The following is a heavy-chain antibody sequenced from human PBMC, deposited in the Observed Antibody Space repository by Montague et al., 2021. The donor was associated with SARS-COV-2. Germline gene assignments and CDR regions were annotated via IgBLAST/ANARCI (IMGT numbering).Heavy chain of an antibody. D-gene: IGHD4-23*01. Sequence: SETLSLTCAVYGGSSSGYYWTWIRQSPGKGLEWIAEINHSGTTNYNFNPSLRSRVTISVDTSKSQFSLKLSSVTAADTGVYYCARWDPQTLTLIGLRGKSASDYWGQGTLVTASS. CDR2: INHSGTT. V-gene: IGHV4-34*01. CDR1: GGSSSGYY. CDR3: ARWDPQTLTLIGLRGKSASDY. J-gene: IGHJ4*02.